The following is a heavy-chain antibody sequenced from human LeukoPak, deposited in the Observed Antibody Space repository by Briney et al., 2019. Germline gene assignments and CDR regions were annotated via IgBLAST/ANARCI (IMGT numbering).Heavy chain of an antibody. D-gene: IGHD2-2*01. J-gene: IGHJ4*02. Sequence: GGSLRLSCAASGIIFSGYDMSWVRQAPGKGLEWVSSVTGDGDTTYYADSVKGRFTIPRDNSKNTLSLQMSSLRAEDTALYYCAKVFSRSFDYWGQGTPLTVSS. CDR2: VTGDGDTT. CDR1: GIIFSGYD. V-gene: IGHV3-23*01. CDR3: AKVFSRSFDY.